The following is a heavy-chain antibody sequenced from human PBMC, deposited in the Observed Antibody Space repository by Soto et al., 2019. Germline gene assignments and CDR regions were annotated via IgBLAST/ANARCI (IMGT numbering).Heavy chain of an antibody. Sequence: PSXTLSLTCAVSCYSISSGYYWGWIRQPPGKGLGWIGSIYHSGSTYYNPSLKSRVTISVDTSKNQFSLKLSSVTAADTAVYYCARVGEAAAEDWFDHWGQGTLVTVSS. CDR3: ARVGEAAAEDWFDH. J-gene: IGHJ5*02. CDR1: CYSISSGYY. CDR2: IYHSGST. D-gene: IGHD6-13*01. V-gene: IGHV4-38-2*01.